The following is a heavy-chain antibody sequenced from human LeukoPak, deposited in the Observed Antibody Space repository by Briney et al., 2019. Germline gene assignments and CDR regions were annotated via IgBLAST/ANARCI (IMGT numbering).Heavy chain of an antibody. CDR1: GGSISSHY. Sequence: SETLSLTCNVSGGSISSHYWSWIRQPPGKGLEYIGYIYYSGRTNYNPSLKSRVTISLDTSKNQFSLNLDSVTAADTAVYYCARWGPVYASGWLPWGQGTLVTVSS. CDR3: ARWGPVYASGWLP. CDR2: IYYSGRT. J-gene: IGHJ4*02. V-gene: IGHV4-59*11. D-gene: IGHD6-19*01.